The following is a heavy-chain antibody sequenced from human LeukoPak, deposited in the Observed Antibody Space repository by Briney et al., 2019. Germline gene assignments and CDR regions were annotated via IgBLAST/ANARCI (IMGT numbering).Heavy chain of an antibody. V-gene: IGHV3-21*01. CDR1: GFTFSNYN. Sequence: PGGSLRLSCAASGFTFSNYNMNWVRQTPGKGVEWVSSITRDSIYTFYADSVKGRFTISRDNAKNSLSLQMNSLRAGDTAVYYCARGCRLCYGSGSPFDPWGQGTPVTVSS. D-gene: IGHD3-10*01. J-gene: IGHJ5*02. CDR3: ARGCRLCYGSGSPFDP. CDR2: ITRDSIYT.